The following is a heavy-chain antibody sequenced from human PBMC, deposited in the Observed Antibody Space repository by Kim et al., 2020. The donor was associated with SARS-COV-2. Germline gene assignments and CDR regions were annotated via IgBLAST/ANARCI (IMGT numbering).Heavy chain of an antibody. CDR2: ISSDGSKK. Sequence: GSLRLSCAASGFTFSTYSMHWVRQAPGKGLEWVAVISSDGSKKYYTDSVEGRFTISRDNSENTLYLQMNSLKAEDTAVYYCARDDRGFLVDYWGQGTLV. V-gene: IGHV3-30*04. CDR3: ARDDRGFLVDY. D-gene: IGHD2-8*02. CDR1: GFTFSTYS. J-gene: IGHJ4*02.